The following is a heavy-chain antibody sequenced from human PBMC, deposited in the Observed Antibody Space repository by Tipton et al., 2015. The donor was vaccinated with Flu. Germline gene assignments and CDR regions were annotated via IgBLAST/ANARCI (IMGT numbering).Heavy chain of an antibody. Sequence: GSLRLSCEASGFNFSTYWMHWVRHVPGKGLAWVSRITSDGRTTAYADSVNGRFTVSRDNAKRTMFLQMNSLRGEDTGVYYCVRADQYDSSGPLDFWGQGARVTVSS. CDR2: ITSDGRTT. CDR1: GFNFSTYW. CDR3: VRADQYDSSGPLDF. J-gene: IGHJ4*02. V-gene: IGHV3-74*01. D-gene: IGHD6-25*01.